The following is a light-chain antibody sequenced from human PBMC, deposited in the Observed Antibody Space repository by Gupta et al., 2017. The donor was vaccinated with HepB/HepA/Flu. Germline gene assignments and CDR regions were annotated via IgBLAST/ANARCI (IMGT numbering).Light chain of an antibody. CDR1: QGISSY. Sequence: QGISSYLAWYQQKPGKAPKLLIYAASTLKSGVPSRFSGSGSGTDFTLTISCLQSEDFATYYCQQDDSYPQTFGQGTKVEIK. CDR2: AAS. CDR3: QQDDSYPQT. J-gene: IGKJ1*01. V-gene: IGKV1-8*01.